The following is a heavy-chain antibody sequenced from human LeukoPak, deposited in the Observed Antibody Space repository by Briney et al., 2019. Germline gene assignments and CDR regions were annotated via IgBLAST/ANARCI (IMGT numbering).Heavy chain of an antibody. J-gene: IGHJ3*02. CDR3: ARTVVVMVYAPSDDGFDI. Sequence: GGSLRLSCAASGFTFSSYWMHWVRQAPGKGLVWVSRLNSGGSSTSYADSVKGRFTISRDTAKNTLYLQMNSLRAEDTAVYYCARTVVVMVYAPSDDGFDIWGQGTMVTVSS. CDR2: LNSGGSST. V-gene: IGHV3-74*01. D-gene: IGHD2-8*01. CDR1: GFTFSSYW.